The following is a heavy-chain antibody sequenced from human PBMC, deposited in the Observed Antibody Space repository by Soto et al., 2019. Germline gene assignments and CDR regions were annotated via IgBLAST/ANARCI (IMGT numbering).Heavy chain of an antibody. J-gene: IGHJ4*02. CDR3: ARSMGAVDGVSDY. D-gene: IGHD3-16*01. V-gene: IGHV3-74*01. CDR2: VNGDASST. Sequence: EVQLVESGGGLVQPGGSLRLSCAASGFTFSDYWMYWVLQAPGKGLVWVSHVNGDASSTTYADSVKGRFTISRDNAKNTLYLQMNSLRGEDTAVYYCARSMGAVDGVSDYWGQGTLVTISS. CDR1: GFTFSDYW.